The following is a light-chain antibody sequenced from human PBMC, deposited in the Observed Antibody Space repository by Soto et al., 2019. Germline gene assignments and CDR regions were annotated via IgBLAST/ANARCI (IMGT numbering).Light chain of an antibody. CDR1: HSVSKAY. Sequence: EIVLTQSPATLSLSPGERATLSCRASHSVSKAYLAWYQQKPGQPPRLIIDDAVNRATGVPDRFSGRGSGTDFTLTIRRLEPEDCAGYYWHQCAHSPLTFGQGTKVEIK. V-gene: IGKV3-20*01. J-gene: IGKJ1*01. CDR2: DAV. CDR3: HQCAHSPLT.